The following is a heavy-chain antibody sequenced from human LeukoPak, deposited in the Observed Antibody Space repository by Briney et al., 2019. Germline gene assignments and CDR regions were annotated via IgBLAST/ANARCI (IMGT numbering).Heavy chain of an antibody. D-gene: IGHD6-13*01. CDR2: INPNSGGT. CDR3: ARVRSAAGTMSHWFDP. Sequence: RASVKVSCKASGYTFTGYYMHWVRQAPGQGLEWMGWINPNSGGTNYAQKFQGRVTMTRDTSISTAYMELSSLRSEDTAVYYCARVRSAAGTMSHWFDPWGQGTLVTVSS. J-gene: IGHJ5*02. CDR1: GYTFTGYY. V-gene: IGHV1-2*02.